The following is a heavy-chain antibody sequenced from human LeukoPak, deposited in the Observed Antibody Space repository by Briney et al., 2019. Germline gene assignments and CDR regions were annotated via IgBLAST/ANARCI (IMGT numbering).Heavy chain of an antibody. CDR3: ADFGSGSYCFDY. Sequence: PGGSLRLSCAASRFTFSSYAMSWVRQAPGKGLEWVSAISGSGGSTYYADSVKGRFTISRDNSKNTLYLQMDSLRAEDTAIYYCADFGSGSYCFDYWGQGTLVTVSS. J-gene: IGHJ4*02. CDR1: RFTFSSYA. D-gene: IGHD3-10*01. CDR2: ISGSGGST. V-gene: IGHV3-23*01.